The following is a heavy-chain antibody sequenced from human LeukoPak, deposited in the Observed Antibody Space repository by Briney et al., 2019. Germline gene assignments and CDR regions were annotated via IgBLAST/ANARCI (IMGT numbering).Heavy chain of an antibody. CDR3: ARDRPYYYDSSGYSPRAFDI. D-gene: IGHD3-22*01. CDR2: IYYTGTT. Sequence: PSETLSLTCTVSGGSMTISNFYWAWIRQPPGKGLEWIGSIYYTGTTYYNPSLKNRVSFSVDTSKNQFSLRLSSVTTADTAVYYCARDRPYYYDSSGYSPRAFDIWGQGTMVTVSS. V-gene: IGHV4-39*07. CDR1: GGSMTISNFY. J-gene: IGHJ3*02.